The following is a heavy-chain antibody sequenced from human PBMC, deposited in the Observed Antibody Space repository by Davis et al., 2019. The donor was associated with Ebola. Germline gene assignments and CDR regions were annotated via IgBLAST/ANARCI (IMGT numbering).Heavy chain of an antibody. CDR3: ARDVRYFDY. J-gene: IGHJ4*02. D-gene: IGHD3-3*01. CDR1: GGSMSGYY. V-gene: IGHV4-59*01. Sequence: MPSETLSLTCTVSGGSMSGYYWSWIRQSPGKALEWIAFIYYSGSTNYNPSLKSRVTISVDTSKNQFSLKLSSVTAADTAVYYCARDVRYFDYWGQGTLVAVSS. CDR2: IYYSGST.